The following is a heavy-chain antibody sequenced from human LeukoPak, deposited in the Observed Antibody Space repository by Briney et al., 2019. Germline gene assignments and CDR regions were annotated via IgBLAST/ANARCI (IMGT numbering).Heavy chain of an antibody. Sequence: GGSLRLSCAASGFTFSSYSMNWVRQAPGKGLEWVSYISSSSSTIYYADSVKGRFTISRDNAKNSLYLQMNSLRDEDTAVYYCARDGGNWNTHISYFDYWGQGTLVTVSS. CDR1: GFTFSSYS. V-gene: IGHV3-48*02. CDR3: ARDGGNWNTHISYFDY. D-gene: IGHD1/OR15-1a*01. CDR2: ISSSSSTI. J-gene: IGHJ4*02.